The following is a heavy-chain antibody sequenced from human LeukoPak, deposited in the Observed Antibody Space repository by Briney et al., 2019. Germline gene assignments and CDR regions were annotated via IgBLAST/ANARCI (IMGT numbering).Heavy chain of an antibody. J-gene: IGHJ5*02. CDR1: GGSISSYY. D-gene: IGHD3-9*01. CDR2: IYYSGST. Sequence: SETLSLTCTVSGGSISSYYWSWIRQPPGKGLEWIGYIYYSGSTNYNPSLKSRVTISADTSKNQFSLKLSSVTAADTAVYYCARVSYDILTGYPSWFDPWGQGTLVTVSS. V-gene: IGHV4-59*01. CDR3: ARVSYDILTGYPSWFDP.